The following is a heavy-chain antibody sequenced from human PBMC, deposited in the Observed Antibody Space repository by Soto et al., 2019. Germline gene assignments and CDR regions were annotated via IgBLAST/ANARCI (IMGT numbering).Heavy chain of an antibody. Sequence: QVQLQESGPGLVKPSETLSLTCSVSGDSISPYYWSWIRQPPEKGLEWIGYISHIGIIKHNPSLESRLTTLLPTSQNHFSLDLSSATAAATAIYYCARGLYHLESSGNYAGGWYYFCQWGPGDRVTV. V-gene: IGHV4-59*01. J-gene: IGHJ4*02. CDR2: ISHIGII. CDR1: GDSISPYY. CDR3: ARGLYHLESSGNYAGGWYYFCQ. D-gene: IGHD3-22*01.